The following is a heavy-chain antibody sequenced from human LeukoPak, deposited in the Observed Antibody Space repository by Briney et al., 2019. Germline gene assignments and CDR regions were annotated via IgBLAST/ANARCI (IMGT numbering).Heavy chain of an antibody. V-gene: IGHV3-64*01. J-gene: IGHJ2*01. CDR3: AKDQVEWLLLYGWYFDL. CDR1: GFTFRTYA. D-gene: IGHD3-22*01. Sequence: PGGSLRLSCAASGFTFRTYAMHWVRQAPGKGLDYVSGISTNGGSTYYANSVKGRFTISRDNSKNTLYLQMNSLRAEDTAVYYCAKDQVEWLLLYGWYFDLWGRGTLVTVSS. CDR2: ISTNGGST.